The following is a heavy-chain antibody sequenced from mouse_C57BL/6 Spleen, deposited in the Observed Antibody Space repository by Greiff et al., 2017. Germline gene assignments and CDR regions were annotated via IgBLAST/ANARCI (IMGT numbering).Heavy chain of an antibody. D-gene: IGHD1-1*01. J-gene: IGHJ2*01. CDR3: ARSGLLRGGYYFDY. CDR1: GYTFTSYW. Sequence: QVQLQQPGAELVKPGASVKLSCKASGYTFTSYWMHWVKQRPGQGLEWIGMIHPNSGSTNYNEKFKSKAPLTVDKSSSTAYMQLSSLTSEDSAVYYCARSGLLRGGYYFDYWGQGTTLTVAS. V-gene: IGHV1-64*01. CDR2: IHPNSGST.